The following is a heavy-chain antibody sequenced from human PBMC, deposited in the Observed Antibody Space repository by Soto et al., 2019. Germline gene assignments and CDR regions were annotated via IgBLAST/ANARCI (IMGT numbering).Heavy chain of an antibody. CDR2: IIPIFGTA. V-gene: IGHV1-69*13. CDR3: ARVSGGWYGDAFDI. D-gene: IGHD6-19*01. J-gene: IGHJ3*02. Sequence: SVKVSCKASGGTFSSYAISWVRQAPGQGLEWMGGIIPIFGTANYAQKFQGRVTITADESTSTAYMELSSLRSEDTAVYYCARVSGGWYGDAFDIWGQGTMVTVSS. CDR1: GGTFSSYA.